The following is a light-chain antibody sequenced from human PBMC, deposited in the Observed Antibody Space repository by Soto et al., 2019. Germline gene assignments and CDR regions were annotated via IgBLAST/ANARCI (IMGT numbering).Light chain of an antibody. CDR1: QSVSSN. J-gene: IGKJ1*01. CDR3: QQYNNWPPKT. V-gene: IGKV3-15*01. CDR2: GAS. Sequence: EIVMTQSPATLSVSPGERATLSCRASQSVSSNLAWYQQKPGQAPRLLIYGASTRATGIPARFSGSGSGTEFTITISSLQSEDFAVYYYQQYNNWPPKTFGQGTKVEIK.